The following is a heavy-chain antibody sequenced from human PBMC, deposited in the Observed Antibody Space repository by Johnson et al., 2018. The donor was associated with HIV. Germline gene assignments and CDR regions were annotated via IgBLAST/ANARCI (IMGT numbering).Heavy chain of an antibody. Sequence: QVQLVESGGGLIQPGGSLRLSCAASGFTFSSYAMHWVRQAPGKGLEWVAVISYAGSNKYYADSVKGRFTISRDNSKNTLYLQMNSLRAEDTAVYYCARAHDAFDIWGQGTMVTVSS. CDR2: ISYAGSNK. J-gene: IGHJ3*02. CDR1: GFTFSSYA. V-gene: IGHV3-30*04. CDR3: ARAHDAFDI.